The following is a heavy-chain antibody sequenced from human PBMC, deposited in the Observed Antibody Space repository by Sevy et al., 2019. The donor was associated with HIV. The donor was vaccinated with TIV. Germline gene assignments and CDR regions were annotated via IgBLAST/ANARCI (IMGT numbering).Heavy chain of an antibody. CDR1: GFTFSTYA. CDR2: ISGTDGST. D-gene: IGHD2-15*01. Sequence: GGSLRLSCAASGFTFSTYAMNWVRQAPGKGLEWVSTISGTDGSTYYADSVTGRFTVSRDKSKNTLYLQMNSLRVEDTAVYYCAKDGSGYCSGGGCYQDFDYWGQGTLVTVSS. V-gene: IGHV3-23*01. CDR3: AKDGSGYCSGGGCYQDFDY. J-gene: IGHJ4*02.